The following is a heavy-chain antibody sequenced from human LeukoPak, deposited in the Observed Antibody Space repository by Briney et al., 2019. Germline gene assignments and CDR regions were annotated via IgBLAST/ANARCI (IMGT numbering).Heavy chain of an antibody. CDR2: IRYDGSNK. Sequence: GGSLRLFCAASGFTFSSCGMHWVRQARGKAREGVAFIRYDGSNKYYADSVKGRFTISRDNSKNTLYLQMNSLRAEDTAVYYCANPLVGPIDYWGQGTLVTVSS. J-gene: IGHJ4*02. CDR1: GFTFSSCG. D-gene: IGHD1-26*01. CDR3: ANPLVGPIDY. V-gene: IGHV3-30*02.